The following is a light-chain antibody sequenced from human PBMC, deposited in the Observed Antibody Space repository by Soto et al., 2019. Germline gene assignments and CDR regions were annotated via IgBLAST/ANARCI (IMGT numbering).Light chain of an antibody. J-gene: IGKJ1*01. V-gene: IGKV1-5*01. Sequence: DIQMTQSPSTLSASLGDRVTITCRASQSISTWLAWYQQKPGKAPKLLIYDASSLQSGVPSRFSGSGSGTDFTLTITSLQPDDFATYFCQQYNILGTFGQGTKV. CDR2: DAS. CDR1: QSISTW. CDR3: QQYNILGT.